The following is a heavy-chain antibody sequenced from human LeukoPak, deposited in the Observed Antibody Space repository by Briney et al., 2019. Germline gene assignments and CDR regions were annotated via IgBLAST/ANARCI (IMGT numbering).Heavy chain of an antibody. CDR1: GFTFSTYW. J-gene: IGHJ4*02. CDR2: INGDGSTT. Sequence: GGSLRLSCTASGFTFSTYWINWVRQSPRKRLVWVALINGDGSTTTHADSVKGRFTISRDNAKNTAYLQMNSLRDEDTAVYYCARDYAGSPDYWGQGTLVTVSA. D-gene: IGHD3-10*01. V-gene: IGHV3-74*03. CDR3: ARDYAGSPDY.